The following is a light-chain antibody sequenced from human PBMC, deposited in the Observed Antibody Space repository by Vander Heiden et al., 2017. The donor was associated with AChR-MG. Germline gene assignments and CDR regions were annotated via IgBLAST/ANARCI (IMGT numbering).Light chain of an antibody. J-gene: IGKJ2*01. CDR2: AAS. CDR1: QSISSH. CDR3: QQTYSSPPT. Sequence: DIQLTQSPSSLSASVGDRITITCRASQSISSHFNWYQQKPGQAPKLLISAASTLHRGVPSRFSGSGSGTDFTLTITNLQPEDFATYYCQQTYSSPPTFGQGTILEIK. V-gene: IGKV1-39*01.